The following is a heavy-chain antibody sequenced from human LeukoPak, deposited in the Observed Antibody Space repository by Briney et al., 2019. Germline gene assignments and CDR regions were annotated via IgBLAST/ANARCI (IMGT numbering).Heavy chain of an antibody. V-gene: IGHV1-3*01. CDR1: GYTFTSYA. CDR3: AVDYYGSGSYYNY. J-gene: IGHJ4*02. CDR2: INAGNGNT. D-gene: IGHD3-10*01. Sequence: ASVKVSCKASGYTFTSYAMHWVRQAPGQRLEWMGWINAGNGNTKYSQKFQGRVTITRDTSASIAYMELSSLRSEDTAVYYCAVDYYGSGSYYNYWGQGTLVTVSS.